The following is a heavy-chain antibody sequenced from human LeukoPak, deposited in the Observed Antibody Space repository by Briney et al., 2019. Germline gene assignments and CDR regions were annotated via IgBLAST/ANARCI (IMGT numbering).Heavy chain of an antibody. D-gene: IGHD3-22*01. J-gene: IGHJ4*02. CDR2: INPSGGST. CDR3: ARELLPASSDYYDSSGYSDY. Sequence: ASVKVSCKASGYTFTSYYMHRVRQAPGQGLEWMGIINPSGGSTSYAQKFQGRVTMTRDTSTSTVYMELSSLRSEDTAVYYCARELLPASSDYYDSSGYSDYWGQGTLVTVSS. CDR1: GYTFTSYY. V-gene: IGHV1-46*01.